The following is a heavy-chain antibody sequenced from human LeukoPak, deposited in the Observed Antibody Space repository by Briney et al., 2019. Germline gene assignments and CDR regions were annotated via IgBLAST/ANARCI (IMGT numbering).Heavy chain of an antibody. CDR1: GGSISGYY. V-gene: IGHV4-59*01. D-gene: IGHD3-22*01. CDR2: IYYSGST. CDR3: ARAAWYYDSSGNYYWFDP. J-gene: IGHJ5*02. Sequence: PSETLSLTCTVSGGSISGYYWSWIRQPPGKRLEWIGYIYYSGSTNYNPSLKSRVTMSVDTSKNQFSLKLSSVTAADTAVYYCARAAWYYDSSGNYYWFDPWGQGTLVTVSS.